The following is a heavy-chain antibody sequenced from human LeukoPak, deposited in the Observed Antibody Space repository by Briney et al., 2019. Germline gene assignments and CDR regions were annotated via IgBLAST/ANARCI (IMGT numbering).Heavy chain of an antibody. CDR3: ARETGEGFDI. Sequence: GGSLRLSCAASGFTFSSYSMNWVRLAPGKGLEWVSSIGSSSSSIYYADSVKGRFTISRDNAKNSLYLQMISLRDEDMAVYYCARETGEGFDIWGQGTLVTVSS. CDR1: GFTFSSYS. CDR2: IGSSSSSI. V-gene: IGHV3-21*01. D-gene: IGHD7-27*01. J-gene: IGHJ3*02.